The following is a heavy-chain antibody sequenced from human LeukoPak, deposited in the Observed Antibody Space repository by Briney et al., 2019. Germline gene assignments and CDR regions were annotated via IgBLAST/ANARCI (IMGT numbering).Heavy chain of an antibody. Sequence: GGSLRLSCGASGFTFSSYWMSWVRQAPGKGLEWVANIKQDGSEKYYVDSVKGRFTISRDSAKNSLYLQMNSLRAEDTAVYYCARVRSGWPDYWGQGTLVTVSS. CDR2: IKQDGSEK. V-gene: IGHV3-7*01. CDR3: ARVRSGWPDY. D-gene: IGHD6-19*01. J-gene: IGHJ4*02. CDR1: GFTFSSYW.